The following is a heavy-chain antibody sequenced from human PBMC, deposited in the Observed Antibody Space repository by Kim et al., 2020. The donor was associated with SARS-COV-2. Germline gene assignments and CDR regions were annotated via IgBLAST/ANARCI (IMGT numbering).Heavy chain of an antibody. V-gene: IGHV3-30*18. CDR3: AKDRSIAATGFDY. D-gene: IGHD6-6*01. CDR2: ISYDGSNK. CDR1: GFTFSSYG. Sequence: GGSLRLSCAASGFTFSSYGMHWVRQAPGKGLEWVAVISYDGSNKYYADSVKGRFTISRDNSKNTLYLQMNSLRAEDTAVYYCAKDRSIAATGFDYWGQGT. J-gene: IGHJ4*02.